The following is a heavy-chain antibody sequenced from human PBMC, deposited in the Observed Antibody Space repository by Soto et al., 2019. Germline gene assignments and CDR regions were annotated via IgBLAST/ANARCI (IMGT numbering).Heavy chain of an antibody. CDR2: ISYDGSNK. CDR1: GFTFSSYG. D-gene: IGHD5-18*01. J-gene: IGHJ4*02. V-gene: IGHV3-30*18. Sequence: LRLSCAASGFTFSSYGMHWVRQAPGKGLEWVAIISYDGSNKYYADSVKGRFTISRDNSKNTLYLQMNSLRAEDTAVYYCAKRYSYGKNYFDYWGQGTLVTVSS. CDR3: AKRYSYGKNYFDY.